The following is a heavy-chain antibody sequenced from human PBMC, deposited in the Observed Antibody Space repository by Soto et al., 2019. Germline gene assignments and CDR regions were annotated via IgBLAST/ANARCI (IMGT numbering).Heavy chain of an antibody. CDR1: GVPFSSYG. J-gene: IGHJ4*02. CDR3: AKDQLGYSYGLFDY. V-gene: IGHV3-30*18. D-gene: IGHD5-18*01. Sequence: PGGSLRLSCAASGVPFSSYGMHWVRQAPGKGLEWVAVISYDGSNKYYADSVKGRFTISRDNSKNTLYLQMNSLRAEDTAVYYCAKDQLGYSYGLFDYWGQGTLVTVSS. CDR2: ISYDGSNK.